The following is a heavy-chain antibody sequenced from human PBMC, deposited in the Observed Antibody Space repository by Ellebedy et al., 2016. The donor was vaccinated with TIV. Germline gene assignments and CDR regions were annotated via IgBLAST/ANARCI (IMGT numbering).Heavy chain of an antibody. CDR2: ISAYTGDT. CDR1: GYTFTSHG. Sequence: AASVKVSCKASGYTFTSHGISWVRQAPGQGLEWMGWISAYTGDTNYAQKVQGRVTMTTDTSTSTVYMELMSLRSDDTAVYYCARVDDSGKSYGPRFDYWGQGTLVTVSS. D-gene: IGHD5-18*01. V-gene: IGHV1-18*04. J-gene: IGHJ4*02. CDR3: ARVDDSGKSYGPRFDY.